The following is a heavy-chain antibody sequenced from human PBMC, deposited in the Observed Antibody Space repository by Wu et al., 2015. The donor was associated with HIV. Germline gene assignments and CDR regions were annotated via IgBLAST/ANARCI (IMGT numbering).Heavy chain of an antibody. CDR1: GGSFRNYA. Sequence: QVQLVQSGAEVKKPGSSVKVSCKASGGSFRNYAINWVRQARGQGLEWMGGIIPVFATTDYAQKFQVRVTITADESTSTVYMDLRNLKSEDTAVYFCARPGRLDSTAFAIWGQGTLVTVSS. CDR3: ARPGRLDSTAFAI. CDR2: IIPVFATT. J-gene: IGHJ3*02. V-gene: IGHV1-69*12. D-gene: IGHD4-11*01.